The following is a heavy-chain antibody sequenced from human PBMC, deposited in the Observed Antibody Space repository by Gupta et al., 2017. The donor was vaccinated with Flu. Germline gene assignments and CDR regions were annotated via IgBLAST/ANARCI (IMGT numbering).Heavy chain of an antibody. V-gene: IGHV5-51*01. CDR2: IYPDDSDV. CDR1: GYSFSTYW. D-gene: IGHD3-16*01. Sequence: EVQLVQSGAEVKKPGESLKISCKGSGYSFSTYWIGWVRQMPGRGLEWMGIIYPDDSDVSYSPSFQGQVTISVDKSINTASLQWSSLKASDSAMYYCARVGGYNNYDGARDYWGQGTLVTVSS. CDR3: ARVGGYNNYDGARDY. J-gene: IGHJ4*02.